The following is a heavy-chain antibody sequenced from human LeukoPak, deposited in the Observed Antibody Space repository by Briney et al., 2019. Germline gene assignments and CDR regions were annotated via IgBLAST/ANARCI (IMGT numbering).Heavy chain of an antibody. V-gene: IGHV3-23*01. D-gene: IGHD1-1*01. CDR3: AKVSRATTGTNYYGMDV. J-gene: IGHJ6*02. Sequence: PAGGSLRLSCAASGFTFSSYALSWVRQAPGKGLEWVSAISGSGGSTYYADSVKGRFTISRDNSKNTLYLQMNSLRAEDTAVYYCAKVSRATTGTNYYGMDVWGQGTTVTVSS. CDR2: ISGSGGST. CDR1: GFTFSSYA.